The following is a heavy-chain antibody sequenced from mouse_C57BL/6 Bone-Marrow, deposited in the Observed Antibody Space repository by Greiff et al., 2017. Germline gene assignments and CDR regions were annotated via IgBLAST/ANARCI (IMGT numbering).Heavy chain of an antibody. CDR2: ISDGGSYT. CDR1: GFTFSSYA. CDR3: AGEGGYYGSSPLFDY. Sequence: EVKVVESGGGLVKPGGSLKLSCAASGFTFSSYAMSWVRQTPEKRLEWVATISDGGSYTYYPDNVKGRFTISRDNAKNNLYLQMSHLKSEDTAMYYCAGEGGYYGSSPLFDYWGQGTTLTVSS. D-gene: IGHD1-1*01. J-gene: IGHJ2*01. V-gene: IGHV5-4*01.